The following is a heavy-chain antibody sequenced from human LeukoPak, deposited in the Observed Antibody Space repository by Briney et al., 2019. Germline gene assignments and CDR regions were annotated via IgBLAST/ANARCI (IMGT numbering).Heavy chain of an antibody. CDR2: IYYSGST. V-gene: IGHV4-39*01. Sequence: SETLSLTCTVSGGTITSSSYYWGWLRQPPGQGLEWIGSIYYSGSTYYNPSLKSRVTISVDTSKNQFSLKLSSVTAADTAVYYCARHVSVCSSTSCYARVAFDIWGQGTMVTVSS. D-gene: IGHD2-2*01. CDR1: GGTITSSSYY. J-gene: IGHJ3*02. CDR3: ARHVSVCSSTSCYARVAFDI.